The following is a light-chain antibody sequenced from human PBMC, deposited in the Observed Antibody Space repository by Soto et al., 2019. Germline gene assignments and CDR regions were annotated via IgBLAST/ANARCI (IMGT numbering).Light chain of an antibody. CDR1: QSISDT. CDR3: QQYISFSLT. CDR2: SAS. J-gene: IGKJ1*01. Sequence: EIVMTQSPATLSVSPVGRATLSCRTSQSISDTLAWYQQKPGQAPRLLIYSASRRATGFPARFSGSGSGTDFTLTISSLQPDDFATYFCQQYISFSLTFGQGTKVDIK. V-gene: IGKV3-15*01.